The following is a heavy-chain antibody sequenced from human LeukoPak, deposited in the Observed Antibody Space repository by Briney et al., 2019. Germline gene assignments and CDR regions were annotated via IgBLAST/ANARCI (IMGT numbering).Heavy chain of an antibody. D-gene: IGHD1-7*01. J-gene: IGHJ6*04. CDR2: IYYSGST. CDR1: GGSISSYY. CDR3: ASSRGTPYYYYYGMDV. Sequence: PSETLSLTCTVSGGSISSYYWSWIRQPPGKGLEWIGYIYYSGSTNYNPSLKSRVTISVDTSKNQFSLKLSSVTAADTAVYYCASSRGTPYYYYYGMDVWGKGTTVTVS. V-gene: IGHV4-59*01.